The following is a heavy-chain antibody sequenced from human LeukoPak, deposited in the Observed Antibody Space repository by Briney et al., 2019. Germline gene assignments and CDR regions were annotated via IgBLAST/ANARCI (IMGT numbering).Heavy chain of an antibody. CDR1: GFTFSSYS. CDR3: ARVYYGVNDY. J-gene: IGHJ4*02. Sequence: PGQSLRLSSAASGFTFSSYSMNWVRQAPREGMEWDSSIRIRSSYIYYADSVNGRFTISRDNAKNSLYLQMNSRRAEDTAVYYCARVYYGVNDYWGQGTLVTVSS. V-gene: IGHV3-21*01. D-gene: IGHD4-17*01. CDR2: IRIRSSYI.